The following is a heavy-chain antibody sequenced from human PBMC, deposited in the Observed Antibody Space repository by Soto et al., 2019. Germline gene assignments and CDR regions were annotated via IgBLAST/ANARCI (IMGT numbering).Heavy chain of an antibody. D-gene: IGHD5-18*01. Sequence: GSLRLSCAASGFTFSSHSINWVRQAPGKGLEWVSYISGSGATKYYADSVKGRFTISRDNARNSLYLQISSLSDEDTAVYYCASAIRGFSYVVDYWGQGTLVTVSS. CDR3: ASAIRGFSYVVDY. CDR2: ISGSGATK. J-gene: IGHJ4*02. V-gene: IGHV3-48*02. CDR1: GFTFSSHS.